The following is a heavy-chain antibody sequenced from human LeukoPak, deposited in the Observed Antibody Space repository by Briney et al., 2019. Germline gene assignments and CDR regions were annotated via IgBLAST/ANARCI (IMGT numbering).Heavy chain of an antibody. CDR1: GGSLSTYY. V-gene: IGHV4-4*07. CDR3: ARPRGGENDYGDPTFDD. Sequence: SDPVSLTCTVSGGSLSTYYWKWIRQPAGKGLEWMGRIYTSGSTNYTPSLKSRVTMSVDTSKNQFSLRLSSVTAADTAVYYCARPRGGENDYGDPTFDDWGQGTLVTVSS. CDR2: IYTSGST. J-gene: IGHJ4*02. D-gene: IGHD4-17*01.